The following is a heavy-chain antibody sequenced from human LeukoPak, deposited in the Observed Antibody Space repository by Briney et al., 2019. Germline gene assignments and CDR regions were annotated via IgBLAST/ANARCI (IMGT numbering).Heavy chain of an antibody. Sequence: GGSLRLSCAASGFTFSSYSMNWVRQAPGKGLEWVSSISSSSSYIYYADSVKGRFTISRDNAKNSLYLQMNILKAANAAVYYLARDGVADSPHYWGQGTLVTVSS. CDR2: ISSSSSYI. V-gene: IGHV3-21*01. CDR1: GFTFSSYS. D-gene: IGHD3-3*01. CDR3: ARDGVADSPHY. J-gene: IGHJ4*02.